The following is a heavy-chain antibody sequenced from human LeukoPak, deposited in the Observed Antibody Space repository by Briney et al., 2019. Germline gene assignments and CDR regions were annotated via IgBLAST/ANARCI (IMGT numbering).Heavy chain of an antibody. J-gene: IGHJ4*02. Sequence: GSLRLSCAASGLSFSSFAMSWVRQGPARGLEWVSSIRGNGETFYGDSVKGRSTLYSDYSTNTVYFQLNNPRVEDTGIYYCARASWVSTTDAVRWGQGTLVTVSS. D-gene: IGHD1-14*01. CDR2: IRGNGET. CDR1: GLSFSSFA. CDR3: ARASWVSTTDAVR. V-gene: IGHV3-23*01.